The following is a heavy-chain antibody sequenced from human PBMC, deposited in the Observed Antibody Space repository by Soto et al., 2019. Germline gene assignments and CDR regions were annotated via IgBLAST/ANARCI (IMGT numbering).Heavy chain of an antibody. CDR1: GYTFTIYG. CDR2: ISAYNGNT. Sequence: ASVKVSCKASGYTFTIYGISCVLQSPLQGLEWMGWISAYNGNTNYAQKLQGRVTMTTDTSTSTAYMELRSLRSDDTAVYYCARDLRERGYSYGSFDYWGQGTLVTVSS. D-gene: IGHD5-18*01. V-gene: IGHV1-18*04. CDR3: ARDLRERGYSYGSFDY. J-gene: IGHJ4*02.